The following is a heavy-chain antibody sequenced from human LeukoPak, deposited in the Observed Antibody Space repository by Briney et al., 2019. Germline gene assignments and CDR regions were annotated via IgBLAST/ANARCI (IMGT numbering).Heavy chain of an antibody. CDR1: GGSISSSDYY. CDR2: IYYSGTT. CDR3: ATGRSAGITMIHSSETSAEYFQH. V-gene: IGHV4-39*01. Sequence: SETLSLTCTVSGGSISSSDYYWGWIRQPPGKGLEWIASIYYSGTTHYNPSHQSRVTMSVDTSKNQFSLKLSSVTAADTAVYYCATGRSAGITMIHSSETSAEYFQHWGQGTLVTVSS. J-gene: IGHJ1*01. D-gene: IGHD3-22*01.